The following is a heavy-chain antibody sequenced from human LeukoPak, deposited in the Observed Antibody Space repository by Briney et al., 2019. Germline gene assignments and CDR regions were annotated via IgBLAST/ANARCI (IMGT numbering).Heavy chain of an antibody. CDR1: GGSFSGYY. CDR2: INHSGST. CDR3: ARVKADYYDSSHLRAFDI. Sequence: SETLSLTCAVYGGSFSGYYWSWIRQPPGKGLEWIGEINHSGSTNYNPSLKSRVTISVDTSKNQFSLKLSSVTAADTAVYYCARVKADYYDSSHLRAFDIWGQGTMVTVSS. D-gene: IGHD3-22*01. V-gene: IGHV4-34*01. J-gene: IGHJ3*02.